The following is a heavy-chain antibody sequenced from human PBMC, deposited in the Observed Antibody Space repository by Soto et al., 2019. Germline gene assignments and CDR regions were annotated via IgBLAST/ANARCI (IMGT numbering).Heavy chain of an antibody. D-gene: IGHD3-10*01. CDR1: AISVNTYR. CDR3: AAQRSPEGWFDP. J-gene: IGHJ5*02. CDR2: VTVTGGST. Sequence: PGGSLRLSCAASAISVNTYRVTWVRQAPGKGLEWVSTVTVTGGSTYYADSVKGRFTISRDRSNYTVSLLLNSLRVEDTAIYYCAAQRSPEGWFDPWGQGTLVTVSS. V-gene: IGHV3-23*01.